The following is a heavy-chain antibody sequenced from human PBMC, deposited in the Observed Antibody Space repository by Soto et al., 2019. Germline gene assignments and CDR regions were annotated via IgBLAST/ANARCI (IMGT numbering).Heavy chain of an antibody. CDR3: ARDHSLGTIGYYYGMDV. J-gene: IGHJ6*02. D-gene: IGHD5-12*01. CDR2: IYYSGST. CDR1: EVSIRSYY. V-gene: IGHV4-59*01. Sequence: PSDTQGLSSTVFEVSIRSYYLSLIRHPPGKGLEWIGYIYYSGSTNYNPSLKSRVTISVDTPKNQFSLKLSSVTAADTAVYYCARDHSLGTIGYYYGMDVWGQGTTVTVSS.